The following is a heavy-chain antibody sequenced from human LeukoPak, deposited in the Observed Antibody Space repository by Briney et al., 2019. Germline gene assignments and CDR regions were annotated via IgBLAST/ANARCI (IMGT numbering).Heavy chain of an antibody. V-gene: IGHV1-46*01. Sequence: ASVKVSCKASGYTFISNYMHWVRQAPGQGLEWMGIVNPSGGTTSYAQKFQGRVSMTRDMSTSTVYMELSSLRSEDTAVYYCARGPVVTGWRDAFDIWGQGTMVTVSS. D-gene: IGHD4-23*01. CDR1: GYTFISNY. J-gene: IGHJ3*02. CDR2: VNPSGGTT. CDR3: ARGPVVTGWRDAFDI.